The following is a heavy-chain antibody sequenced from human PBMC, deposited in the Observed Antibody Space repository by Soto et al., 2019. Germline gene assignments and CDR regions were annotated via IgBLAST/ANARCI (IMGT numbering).Heavy chain of an antibody. V-gene: IGHV3-23*01. CDR1: GFTFSSYA. D-gene: IGHD6-19*01. CDR2: ISGSGGST. J-gene: IGHJ4*02. Sequence: GGSLRLSCAASGFTFSSYAMSWVRQAPGKGLEWVSAISGSGGSTYYADSVKGRFTISRDNSKNTLYLQMNSLRAEDTAVYYCAKDGHSSGWYDWGPSNYWGQGTLVTVSS. CDR3: AKDGHSSGWYDWGPSNY.